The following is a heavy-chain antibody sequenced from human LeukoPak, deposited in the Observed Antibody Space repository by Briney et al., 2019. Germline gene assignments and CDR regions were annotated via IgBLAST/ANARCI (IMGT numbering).Heavy chain of an antibody. V-gene: IGHV4-39*07. Sequence: SETLSLTCTVSGGSISSSSYYWGWIRQPPGKGLGWIGSIYYSGSTYYNPSLKSRVTISVDTSKNQFSLKLSSVTAADTAVYYCARDRIRDCGGSCYVDHWGQGTLVTVSS. CDR3: ARDRIRDCGGSCYVDH. CDR1: GGSISSSSYY. D-gene: IGHD2-15*01. CDR2: IYYSGST. J-gene: IGHJ4*02.